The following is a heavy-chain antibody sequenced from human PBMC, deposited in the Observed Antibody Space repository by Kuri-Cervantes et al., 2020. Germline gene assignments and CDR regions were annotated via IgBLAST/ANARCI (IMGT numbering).Heavy chain of an antibody. Sequence: GSLRLSCTVSGASISSSSYYWGWIRQPPGKGLEWIGTMFYSGSPYLNPSLKSRVSISVDTSKNQFSLKLSSVTAADTAVYYCARGVVEAVAGSLLSSWFDPWGQGTLVTVSS. CDR3: ARGVVEAVAGSLLSSWFDP. D-gene: IGHD6-19*01. CDR2: MFYSGSP. V-gene: IGHV4-39*01. CDR1: GASISSSSYY. J-gene: IGHJ5*02.